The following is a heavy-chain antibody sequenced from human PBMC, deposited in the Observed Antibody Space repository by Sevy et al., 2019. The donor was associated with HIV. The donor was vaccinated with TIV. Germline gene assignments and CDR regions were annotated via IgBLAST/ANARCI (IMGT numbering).Heavy chain of an antibody. CDR3: AGGGYGGGYYDSSLLAFDI. V-gene: IGHV4-31*03. D-gene: IGHD3-22*01. Sequence: SETLSLTCTVSGGSISSGGYYWSWIRQHPGKGLEWIGYIYYSGSTYYKQSLKSRVTISVDTSKNQFSLKLSSVTAADTAVYYGAGGGYGGGYYDSSLLAFDIWGQGTMVTVSS. CDR1: GGSISSGGYY. J-gene: IGHJ3*02. CDR2: IYYSGST.